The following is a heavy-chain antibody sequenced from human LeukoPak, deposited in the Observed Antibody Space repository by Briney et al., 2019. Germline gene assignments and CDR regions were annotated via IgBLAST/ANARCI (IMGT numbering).Heavy chain of an antibody. D-gene: IGHD3-16*01. CDR3: ARDLATSRLNAFDI. Sequence: ASVKVSCKASGYTFTGYFMHWMRQAPGQGLEWMGWINPNSGGTNYAQKFQGRVTITRDTSISTAYMDLSRLKSDDTAVYYCARDLATSRLNAFDIWGQGTMVTVSS. CDR2: INPNSGGT. V-gene: IGHV1-2*02. CDR1: GYTFTGYF. J-gene: IGHJ3*02.